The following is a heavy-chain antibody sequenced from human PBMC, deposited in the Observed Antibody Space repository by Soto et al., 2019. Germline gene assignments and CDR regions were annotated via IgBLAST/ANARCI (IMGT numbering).Heavy chain of an antibody. Sequence: QVQLVESGGGVVQPGRSLRLSCAASGFTFSSYGMHWVRQAPGKGLEWVAVIWYDGSNKYYADSVKGRFTISRDNSKNTLYLQMNSLRAEDTAVYYCARADSSGTFDYWGQGTLVTVSS. D-gene: IGHD6-19*01. V-gene: IGHV3-33*01. CDR2: IWYDGSNK. CDR1: GFTFSSYG. J-gene: IGHJ4*02. CDR3: ARADSSGTFDY.